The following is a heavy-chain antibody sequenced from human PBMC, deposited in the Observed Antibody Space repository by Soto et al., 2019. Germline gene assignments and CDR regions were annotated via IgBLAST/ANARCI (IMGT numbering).Heavy chain of an antibody. Sequence: QVQLVESGGGVVQPGRSLRLSCAASGFTFSNYVMHWVRQAPGKGLEWVALIWYDGSNKYYADSVKGRFTISRDNSKNTLYLQMDSLRAEDTAVYYCVRESYGGYGSSGTDYWGQGTLVTVSS. J-gene: IGHJ4*02. CDR2: IWYDGSNK. CDR1: GFTFSNYV. D-gene: IGHD6-13*01. V-gene: IGHV3-33*01. CDR3: VRESYGGYGSSGTDY.